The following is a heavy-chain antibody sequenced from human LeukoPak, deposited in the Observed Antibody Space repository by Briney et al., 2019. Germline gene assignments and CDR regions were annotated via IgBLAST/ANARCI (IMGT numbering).Heavy chain of an antibody. D-gene: IGHD6-13*01. V-gene: IGHV4-39*01. CDR1: GGSISSSSYY. J-gene: IGHJ6*03. Sequence: SETLSLTCTVSGGSISSSSYYWGWIRQPPGQGREWIVRMYYSGTYSGSTYQNPSLKRRVTISVDTSTNQFSLKLSSVTAADTAVYYCARGGGAAAGSEGAPYMDVWGNGTTVTVSS. CDR2: MYYSGTYSGST. CDR3: ARGGGAAAGSEGAPYMDV.